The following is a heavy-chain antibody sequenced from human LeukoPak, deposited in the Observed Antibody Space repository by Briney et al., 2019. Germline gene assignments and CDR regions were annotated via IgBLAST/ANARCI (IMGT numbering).Heavy chain of an antibody. Sequence: GASVKVSCKASGYTFTSYYMHWVRQAPGQGLEWMGIINPSGGSTSYAQKFQGRVTMTRDTSTSTVYMELSSLRSDDTAVYYCARDERYDSSGYPFDYWGQGTLVTVSS. D-gene: IGHD3-22*01. CDR3: ARDERYDSSGYPFDY. V-gene: IGHV1-46*01. CDR2: INPSGGST. CDR1: GYTFTSYY. J-gene: IGHJ4*02.